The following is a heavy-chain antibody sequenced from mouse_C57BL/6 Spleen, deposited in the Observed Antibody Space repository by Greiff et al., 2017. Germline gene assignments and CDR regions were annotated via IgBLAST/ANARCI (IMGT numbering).Heavy chain of an antibody. CDR3: AYDYDLYYFDY. V-gene: IGHV1-5*01. Sequence: VHVKQSGTVLARPGASVKMSCKTSGYTFTSYWMHWVKQRPGQGLEWLGAIYPGNSDTSYNQKFKGKAKLTAVTSASTAYMELSSLTTEDSAVYYCAYDYDLYYFDYWGQGTTLTVSS. CDR2: IYPGNSDT. CDR1: GYTFTSYW. D-gene: IGHD2-4*01. J-gene: IGHJ2*01.